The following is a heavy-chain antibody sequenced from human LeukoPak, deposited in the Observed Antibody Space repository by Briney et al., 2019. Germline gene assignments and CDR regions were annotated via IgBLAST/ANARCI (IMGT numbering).Heavy chain of an antibody. D-gene: IGHD5-24*01. CDR1: GFTFGSYT. J-gene: IGHJ1*01. V-gene: IGHV3-7*01. CDR2: IPDDGSET. Sequence: LPGGSLRVSCGASGFTFGSYTMHWVRQAPGKGREWVANIPDDGSETNYVDSVKGRFIISRDNAKNSLSLQMNSLREEDTALYYCARGWATIPDWGQGTLVTVSS. CDR3: ARGWATIPD.